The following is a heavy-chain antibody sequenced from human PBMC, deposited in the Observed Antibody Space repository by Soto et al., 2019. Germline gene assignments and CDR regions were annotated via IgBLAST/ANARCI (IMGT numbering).Heavy chain of an antibody. D-gene: IGHD3-10*01. J-gene: IGHJ4*02. CDR2: IRNQSYSGAT. Sequence: GGSLRLSCTVSGFTFENYAISWFRQAPGKGLEWVGLIRNQSYSGATEYAASFKGRFTVSRDDSKNIAYLQMSSLKSEDSAVYYCTTAESPNGAYFFDSWGQGTLVTVSS. CDR3: TTAESPNGAYFFDS. CDR1: GFTFENYA. V-gene: IGHV3-49*03.